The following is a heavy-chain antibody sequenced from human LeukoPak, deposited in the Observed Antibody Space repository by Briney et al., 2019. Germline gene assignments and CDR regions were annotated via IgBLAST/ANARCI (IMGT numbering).Heavy chain of an antibody. CDR3: ARGGYYDILTGYYLLGVNY. CDR1: GGTFSSYA. CDR2: IIPIFGTA. J-gene: IGHJ4*02. Sequence: ASVKVSCKAYGGTFSSYAISWVRQAPGQGLEWMGGIIPIFGTANYAQKFQGRVTITADESTSTAYMELSSLRSEDTAVYYCARGGYYDILTGYYLLGVNYWGQGTLVTVSS. D-gene: IGHD3-9*01. V-gene: IGHV1-69*13.